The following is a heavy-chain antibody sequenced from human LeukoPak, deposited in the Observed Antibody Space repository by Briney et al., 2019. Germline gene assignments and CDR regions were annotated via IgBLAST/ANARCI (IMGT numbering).Heavy chain of an antibody. CDR3: ASGLRYFDWLLDY. Sequence: PGGSLRLSCAASGLTFSSYAMSWVRQAPGKGLEWVSAISGSGGSTYYADSVKGRFTISRDNSKNTLYLQMNSLRAEDTAVYYCASGLRYFDWLLDYWGQGTLVTVSS. CDR2: ISGSGGST. V-gene: IGHV3-23*01. CDR1: GLTFSSYA. J-gene: IGHJ4*02. D-gene: IGHD3-9*01.